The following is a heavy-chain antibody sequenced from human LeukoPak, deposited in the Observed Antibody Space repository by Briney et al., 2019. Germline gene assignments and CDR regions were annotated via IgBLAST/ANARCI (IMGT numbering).Heavy chain of an antibody. J-gene: IGHJ4*02. V-gene: IGHV3-33*01. CDR3: ARVSGYSGTWYVDY. CDR1: GFTFKSYG. Sequence: GGSLRLSCVASGFTFKSYGMHWVRQAPGKGLEWVAIIWYDGSNKYYADFVKGRFTTSRDNSKNTLHLQMNSLRADDTAVYYCARVSGYSGTWYVDYWGQGTLVTVSS. D-gene: IGHD6-13*01. CDR2: IWYDGSNK.